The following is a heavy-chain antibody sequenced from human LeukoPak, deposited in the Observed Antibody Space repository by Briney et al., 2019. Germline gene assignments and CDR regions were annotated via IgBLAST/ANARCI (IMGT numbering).Heavy chain of an antibody. CDR3: ARALYCSSTSCFYFDY. D-gene: IGHD2-2*01. V-gene: IGHV4-4*07. CDR1: GGSISSYY. Sequence: PSETLSLTCTVSGGSISSYYWSWIRQPAGKGLEWIGRIYSSGSTNYNPSLKSRVTMSVDTSKNQFSLNLTSVTPADTAVYYCARALYCSSTSCFYFDYWGQGTLVTVSS. CDR2: IYSSGST. J-gene: IGHJ4*02.